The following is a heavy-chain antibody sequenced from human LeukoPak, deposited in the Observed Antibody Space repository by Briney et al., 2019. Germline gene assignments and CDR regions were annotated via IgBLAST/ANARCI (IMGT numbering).Heavy chain of an antibody. CDR2: ISAYNGNT. V-gene: IGHV1-18*01. J-gene: IGHJ6*03. D-gene: IGHD3-16*01. CDR1: GYTFTSYG. Sequence: ASVKVSCKASGYTFTSYGISRVRQAPGQGLEWMGWISAYNGNTNYAQKLQSRVNMTTDTSTSTAYMELRSLRSDDTAVYYCAREGRITWAYYYYYYYMDVWGKGTTVTVSS. CDR3: AREGRITWAYYYYYYYMDV.